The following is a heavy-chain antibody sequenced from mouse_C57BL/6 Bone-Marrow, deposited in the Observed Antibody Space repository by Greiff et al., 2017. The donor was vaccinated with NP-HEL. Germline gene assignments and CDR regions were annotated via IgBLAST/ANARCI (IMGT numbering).Heavy chain of an antibody. CDR3: ARHGNYGSSYGYFDV. V-gene: IGHV5-12*01. CDR1: GFTFSDYY. D-gene: IGHD1-1*01. CDR2: ISNGGGST. Sequence: EVQVVESGGGLVQPGGSLKLSCAASGFTFSDYYMYWVRQTPEKRLEWVAYISNGGGSTYYPDTVKGRFTISRDNAKNNLYLQMSRLKSEDTAMYYCARHGNYGSSYGYFDVWGTGTTVTVSS. J-gene: IGHJ1*03.